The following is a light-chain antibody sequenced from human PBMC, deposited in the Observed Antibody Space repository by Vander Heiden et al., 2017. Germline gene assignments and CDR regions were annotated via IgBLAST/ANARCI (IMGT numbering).Light chain of an antibody. J-gene: IGKJ5*01. CDR2: ASG. CDR3: QKYNSATLIT. V-gene: IGKV1-27*01. Sequence: DIHMMQSPSSLPASVAGRVTITCRASQGIGNNLAWYQQKQGKVPKLLIYASGTLRSGVPSRCSCSGSGTEFALTISSLQPEDVAAYYYQKYNSATLITFGQGTQLEIK. CDR1: QGIGNN.